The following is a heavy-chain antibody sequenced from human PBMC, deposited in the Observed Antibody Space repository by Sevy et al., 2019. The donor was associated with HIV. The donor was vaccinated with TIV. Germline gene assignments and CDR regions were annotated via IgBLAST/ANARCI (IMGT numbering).Heavy chain of an antibody. CDR2: ITAYNDNR. Sequence: ASVKVSCKASGYTFTSYGINWVRQAPGQGLEWMGWITAYNDNRNYAQKFQDRVTMTTDTSTSTAYMELRSLRSDDTAVYYCERDRDYGGGQHFDYWGQGTLVTVSS. J-gene: IGHJ4*02. D-gene: IGHD2-21*01. CDR1: GYTFTSYG. V-gene: IGHV1-18*01. CDR3: ERDRDYGGGQHFDY.